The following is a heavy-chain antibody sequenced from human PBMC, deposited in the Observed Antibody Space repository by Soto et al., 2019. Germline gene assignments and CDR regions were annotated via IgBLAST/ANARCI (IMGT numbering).Heavy chain of an antibody. CDR3: ARRSGWYGFY. J-gene: IGHJ4*02. V-gene: IGHV4-39*01. D-gene: IGHD6-19*01. CDR2: IYYSGST. Sequence: PSEALSLNCTVSGGSISSSSYYWGWIRQPPGKGLEWIGSIYYSGSTYYNPSLKSRVTISVDTSKNQFSLKLSSATAADTAVYYCARRSGWYGFYWGQGTLVTVSS. CDR1: GGSISSSSYY.